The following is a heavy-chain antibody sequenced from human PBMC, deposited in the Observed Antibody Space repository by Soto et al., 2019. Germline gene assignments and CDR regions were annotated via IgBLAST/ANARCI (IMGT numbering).Heavy chain of an antibody. CDR3: ASWNHPGYCSGGSCYATYYYGMDV. Sequence: QVQLVQSGAEVKKPGSSVKVSCKDSGGTFSSYAISWVRQAPGQGLEWMGGIIPIFGTANYAQKFQGRVTITADESTSTAYMELSSLRSEDTAVSYCASWNHPGYCSGGSCYATYYYGMDVWGQGTTVTVSS. CDR1: GGTFSSYA. J-gene: IGHJ6*02. D-gene: IGHD2-15*01. V-gene: IGHV1-69*01. CDR2: IIPIFGTA.